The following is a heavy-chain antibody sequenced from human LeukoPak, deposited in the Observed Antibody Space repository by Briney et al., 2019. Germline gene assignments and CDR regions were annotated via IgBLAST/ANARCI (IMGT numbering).Heavy chain of an antibody. CDR2: VDHTGST. J-gene: IGHJ6*03. Sequence: SETLSLTCSVSDDSITMYYWSWIRQPPGKGLEWIGYVDHTGSTNFSTSPNGRVSISRDTTNNLVSLRLRSVTAADTAVYFCARGRVSSSTWYSTYYYYFYMDVWGKGTTVTVSS. D-gene: IGHD1-1*01. CDR3: ARGRVSSSTWYSTYYYYFYMDV. V-gene: IGHV4-59*01. CDR1: DDSITMYY.